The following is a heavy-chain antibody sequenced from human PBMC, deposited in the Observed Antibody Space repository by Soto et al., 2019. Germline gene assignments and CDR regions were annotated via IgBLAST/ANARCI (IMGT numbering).Heavy chain of an antibody. CDR3: AKDPYYDFWSGRNWYFDL. CDR1: GFTFSSYA. CDR2: ISGSGGST. Sequence: EVQLLESGGGLVQPGGSLRLSCAASGFTFSSYAMSWVRQAPGKGLEWVSAISGSGGSTYYADSVKGRFTISRDNSKNTLYLQMNSLRAEGTAVYYCAKDPYYDFWSGRNWYFDLWGRGTLVTVSS. V-gene: IGHV3-23*01. D-gene: IGHD3-3*01. J-gene: IGHJ2*01.